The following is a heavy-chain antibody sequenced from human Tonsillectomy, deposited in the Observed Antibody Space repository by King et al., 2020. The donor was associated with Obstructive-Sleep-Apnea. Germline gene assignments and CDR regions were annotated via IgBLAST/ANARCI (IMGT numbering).Heavy chain of an antibody. Sequence: QLVQSGAEVKKPGESLKISCKGSGYSFSSYWIGWLRQMPGKGLELMGIIYPCYSDTRYSPSFHGQVIIAADKSINTAYLQWSSLKASDSAIYYCARPGSGWYEPHDAFDIWGQGTVVTVSS. CDR2: IYPCYSDT. D-gene: IGHD6-19*01. CDR1: GYSFSSYW. V-gene: IGHV5-51*01. CDR3: ARPGSGWYEPHDAFDI. J-gene: IGHJ3*02.